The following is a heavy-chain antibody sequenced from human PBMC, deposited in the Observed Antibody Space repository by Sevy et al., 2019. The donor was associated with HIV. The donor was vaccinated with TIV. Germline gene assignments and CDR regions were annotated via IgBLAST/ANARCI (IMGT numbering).Heavy chain of an antibody. D-gene: IGHD3-22*01. CDR3: TTDIWSEDHYYDGSGSLDY. CDR1: GFTFSNAW. CDR2: IKRKTDGGTI. J-gene: IGHJ4*02. Sequence: GESLKISCAASGFTFSNAWMSWVRQAPGKGLEWVGRIKRKTDGGTIDYAAPVKGRFTISRDDSKNTLYLQMNSLKTEDTAVYYCTTDIWSEDHYYDGSGSLDYWGQGTLVTVSS. V-gene: IGHV3-15*01.